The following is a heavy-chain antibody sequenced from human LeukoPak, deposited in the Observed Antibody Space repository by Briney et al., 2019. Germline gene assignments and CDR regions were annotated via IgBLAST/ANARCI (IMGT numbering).Heavy chain of an antibody. D-gene: IGHD3-10*01. CDR2: INAGNGNT. Sequence: ASVKVSCMASGYTFTSYALHWVRQAPGQRVEWMGWINAGNGNTKYSQKFQGRVTITRDTSASTAYMELSSLRSEDTAVYYCARGGSGSYYNPREFDYWGQGTLVTVSS. V-gene: IGHV1-3*01. CDR3: ARGGSGSYYNPREFDY. CDR1: GYTFTSYA. J-gene: IGHJ4*02.